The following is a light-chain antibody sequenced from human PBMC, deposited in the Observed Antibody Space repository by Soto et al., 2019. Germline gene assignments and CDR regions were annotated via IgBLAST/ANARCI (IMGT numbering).Light chain of an antibody. CDR1: SSDVGSYTL. Sequence: QSALTQPASVSGSPGQSITISCIGNSSDVGSYTLVSWYQQHPGKAPKLMIYEGSKRPSGVSNRFSASQSGNTASLTISGLQAEDEAKYYCCSYAGTSTWVFGGGTKLTVL. J-gene: IGLJ3*02. V-gene: IGLV2-23*01. CDR3: CSYAGTSTWV. CDR2: EGS.